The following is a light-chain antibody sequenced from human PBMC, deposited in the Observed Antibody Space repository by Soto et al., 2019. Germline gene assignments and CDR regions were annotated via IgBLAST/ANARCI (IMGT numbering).Light chain of an antibody. V-gene: IGKV3-11*01. J-gene: IGKJ4*01. CDR2: DAS. Sequence: EIVLTQSPATLSLSPGNRATLSCRASPSVSGYLAWYQQKPGLAPRLLIYDASNRATGIPARFSGSGSGTDFTLTITSLEPEDVAVYYCQQRSNWPSTFGGGTKVEI. CDR3: QQRSNWPST. CDR1: PSVSGY.